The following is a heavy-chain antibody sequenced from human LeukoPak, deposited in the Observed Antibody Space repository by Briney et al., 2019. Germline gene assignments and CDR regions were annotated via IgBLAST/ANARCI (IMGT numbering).Heavy chain of an antibody. V-gene: IGHV3-23*01. D-gene: IGHD3-9*01. CDR3: AKDGGILTGYHGAFDI. CDR2: ISGSGVST. Sequence: PGGSLRLSCAASGFTFNSYAMTWVRQAPGKGLEWVSIISGSGVSTYYADSVKGRFTISRDNSKKTLYLQMNSLRADDTAVYYCAKDGGILTGYHGAFDIWGQGTMVTISS. J-gene: IGHJ3*02. CDR1: GFTFNSYA.